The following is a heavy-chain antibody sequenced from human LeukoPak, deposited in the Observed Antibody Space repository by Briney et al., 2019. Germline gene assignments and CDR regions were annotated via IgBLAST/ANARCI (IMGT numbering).Heavy chain of an antibody. D-gene: IGHD2-2*01. CDR1: GYIFTSYG. CDR3: AREDTRRGSRGYFDY. V-gene: IGHV1-18*01. CDR2: ISGDNGST. Sequence: ASVKVSCKSSGYIFTSYGISWVRQAPGQGLEWMGWISGDNGSTNYARKVQGRVTMTTDTSTSTVYMELRSLRSDDSAVYYCAREDTRRGSRGYFDYWGQGTLVTVSS. J-gene: IGHJ4*02.